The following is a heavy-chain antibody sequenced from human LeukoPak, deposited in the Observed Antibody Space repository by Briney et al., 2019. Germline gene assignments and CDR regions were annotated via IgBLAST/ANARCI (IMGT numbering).Heavy chain of an antibody. CDR2: IIPIFGKA. D-gene: IGHD6-13*01. CDR1: GGTFSSYA. J-gene: IGHJ4*02. CDR3: ARVPVAEAGTYYFDY. V-gene: IGHV1-69*13. Sequence: SVKVSCKASGGTFSSYAISWVRQAPGQGLEWMGGIIPIFGKANYAQKFQGRVTITADESTSTAYMELSSLRSEDTAVYYGARVPVAEAGTYYFDYWGQGTLVTVSS.